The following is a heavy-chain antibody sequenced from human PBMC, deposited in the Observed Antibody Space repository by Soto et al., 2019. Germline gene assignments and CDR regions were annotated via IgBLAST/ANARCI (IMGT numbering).Heavy chain of an antibody. CDR1: GYSFTSDW. V-gene: IGHV5-10-1*01. J-gene: IGHJ4*02. CDR2: IDPSDSYT. Sequence: PGESLKISCDGSGYSFTSDWISWVLQMPGKGLEWMGRIDPSDSYTNYSPSFQGHVTISADKSISTAYLQWSSLKASDTAMYYCARQYYGSGSYYPLDYWGQGTLVTVSS. CDR3: ARQYYGSGSYYPLDY. D-gene: IGHD3-10*01.